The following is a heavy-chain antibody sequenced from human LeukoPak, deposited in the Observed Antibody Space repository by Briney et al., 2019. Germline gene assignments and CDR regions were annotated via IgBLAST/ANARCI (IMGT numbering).Heavy chain of an antibody. CDR3: AREMTYTGGWGPFDY. V-gene: IGHV4-59*01. CDR1: GGVISGYC. J-gene: IGHJ4*02. CDR2: VCHSGSS. Sequence: KPSETVSLTCSVSGGVISGYCWDWIRQPPGKGLEWIGYVCHSGSSNSNPSLKSRVTLSVDTSKNQFSLRLTSVTASDTAVYFCAREMTYTGGWGPFDYWGPGAPLSVSS. D-gene: IGHD6-19*01.